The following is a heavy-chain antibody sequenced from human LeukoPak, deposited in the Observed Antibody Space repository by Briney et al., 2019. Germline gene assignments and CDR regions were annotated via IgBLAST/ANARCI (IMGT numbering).Heavy chain of an antibody. CDR3: ARVRLDRRVRILDSFEN. V-gene: IGHV3-53*01. Sequence: PGGSLRLSCAASGFTVSSNYMSWVRQAPGKGLEWVSNIYSGGNTNYAPSVKGRITISRDNSKNTVYLQMNSLRAGDTAVYFCARVRLDRRVRILDSFENWGQGTMVTVSS. CDR2: IYSGGNT. CDR1: GFTVSSNY. J-gene: IGHJ3*01. D-gene: IGHD3-16*01.